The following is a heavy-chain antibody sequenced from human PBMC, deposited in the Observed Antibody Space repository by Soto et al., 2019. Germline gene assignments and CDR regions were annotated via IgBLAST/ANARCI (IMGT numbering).Heavy chain of an antibody. V-gene: IGHV4-4*02. Sequence: PSGTTALSCAVSGGSMNSCNLWSSVSQPPGKGLEWIGEIYHSGSTNYNPSLKSRVTISVDKSKNQFSLKLSSVTAADTAVYYCARYRIAAAGYFDYWGQGTLVTVSS. J-gene: IGHJ4*02. CDR1: GGSMNSCNL. CDR2: IYHSGST. D-gene: IGHD6-13*01. CDR3: ARYRIAAAGYFDY.